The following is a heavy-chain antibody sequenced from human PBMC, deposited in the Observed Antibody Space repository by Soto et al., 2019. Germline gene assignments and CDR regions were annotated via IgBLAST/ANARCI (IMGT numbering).Heavy chain of an antibody. CDR3: AKGHYTSGRDPAGAFDT. D-gene: IGHD1-26*01. CDR1: GFTFSGSD. CDR2: IRSKPNNFAT. V-gene: IGHV3-73*02. Sequence: EVQLVQSGGGLVQPGGSLKLSCSASGFTFSGSDIHWVRQASGRGLEWLGRIRSKPNNFATVYGESVRGRVTFSRDDSQNTAYLQLNSLKSDDTAVYYCAKGHYTSGRDPAGAFDTWGQGTMVTVSS. J-gene: IGHJ3*02.